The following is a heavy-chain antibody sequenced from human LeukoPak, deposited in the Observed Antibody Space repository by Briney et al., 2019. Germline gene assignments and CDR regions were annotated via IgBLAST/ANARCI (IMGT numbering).Heavy chain of an antibody. CDR1: GYSISSSNW. CDR3: ARDRGPAATNDAFDI. D-gene: IGHD2-2*01. CDR2: IYYSGST. V-gene: IGHV4-28*03. J-gene: IGHJ3*02. Sequence: SDTLSLTCAVSGYSISSSNWWGWIRQPPGKGLEWIGYIYYSGSTYYNPSLKSRVTMSVDTSKNQFSLKLSSVTAVDTAVYYCARDRGPAATNDAFDIWGQGTMVTVSS.